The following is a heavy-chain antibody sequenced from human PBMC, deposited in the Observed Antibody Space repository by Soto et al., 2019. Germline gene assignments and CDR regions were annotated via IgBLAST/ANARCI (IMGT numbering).Heavy chain of an antibody. CDR2: IYSGGNT. J-gene: IGHJ4*02. CDR1: GGSSSSTTYY. CDR3: AGKSYESRGYFCAY. Sequence: QLLLQESGPGLVKPSETLSLTCTVSGGSSSSTTYYWGWIRQSPGKGLEWIGNIYSGGNTYYNPSRKSRVTISVDTTKRRISLQLISVTAADTAVYYCAGKSYESRGYFCAYWGQGTLVTVSS. D-gene: IGHD3-22*01. V-gene: IGHV4-39*02.